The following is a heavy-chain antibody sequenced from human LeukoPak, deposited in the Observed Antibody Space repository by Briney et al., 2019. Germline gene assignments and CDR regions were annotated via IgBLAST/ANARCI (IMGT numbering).Heavy chain of an antibody. V-gene: IGHV4-4*07. D-gene: IGHD6-13*01. CDR2: IYTSGST. CDR3: AGASPYSSSWPNWFDP. Sequence: SETLSLTCTVSGGSISSYYWSWVRQPAGKGQEWIGRIYTSGSTNYNPSLKSRATMSVDTSKNQFSLKLSSVTAADTAVYYCAGASPYSSSWPNWFDPWGQGTLVTVSS. J-gene: IGHJ5*02. CDR1: GGSISSYY.